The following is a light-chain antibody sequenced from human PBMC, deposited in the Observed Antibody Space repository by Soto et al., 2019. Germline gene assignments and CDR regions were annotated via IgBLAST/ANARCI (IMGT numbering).Light chain of an antibody. J-gene: IGLJ2*01. V-gene: IGLV1-47*02. CDR1: SSNIGGQA. Sequence: QLVLTQPPSASGTPGQRVTISCSGSSSNIGGQAANWYQQLPGKAPKLLIYSNNQRPSGVPDRFSGSRSGTSASLAISGLRSEDEADYYCSAWDGSLSGRVFGGGTKLTVL. CDR2: SNN. CDR3: SAWDGSLSGRV.